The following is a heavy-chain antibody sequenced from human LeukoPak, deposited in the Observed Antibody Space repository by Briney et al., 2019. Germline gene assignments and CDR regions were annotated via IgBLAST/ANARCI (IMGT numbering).Heavy chain of an antibody. CDR3: ARLAYCGGDCPFGGMDV. D-gene: IGHD2-21*02. J-gene: IGHJ6*02. Sequence: GGSLRLSCAASGFTVSSNYMSWVRQAPGKGLEWVSSISSSSSYIYYADSVKGRFTISRDNAKNSLYLQMNSLRAEDTAVYYCARLAYCGGDCPFGGMDVWGQGTTVTVSS. CDR2: ISSSSSYI. V-gene: IGHV3-21*01. CDR1: GFTVSSNY.